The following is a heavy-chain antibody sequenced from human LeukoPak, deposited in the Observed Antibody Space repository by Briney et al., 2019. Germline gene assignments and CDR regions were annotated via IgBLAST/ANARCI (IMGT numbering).Heavy chain of an antibody. CDR3: ARGSYYDILTRYYLFDY. V-gene: IGHV3-30*04. CDR1: GFTFSSYA. D-gene: IGHD3-9*01. CDR2: ISYDGSNK. Sequence: GGSLRLACAASGFTFSSYAMHWVRQAPGKGLEWVAVISYDGSNKYYADSVKGRFTISRDNSKNTLYLQMNSLRAEDTAVYYCARGSYYDILTRYYLFDYWGQGTLVTVSS. J-gene: IGHJ4*02.